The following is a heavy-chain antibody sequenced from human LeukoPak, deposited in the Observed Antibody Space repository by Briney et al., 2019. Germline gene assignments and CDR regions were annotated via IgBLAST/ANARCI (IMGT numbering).Heavy chain of an antibody. CDR2: IYHTSST. D-gene: IGHD6-6*01. CDR1: GYSISSGYY. V-gene: IGHV4-38-2*02. CDR3: ARDPRIAAPLFDY. Sequence: SETLSLTCTVSGYSISSGYYWAWIRPTPGKGLEWIGSIYHTSSTYRNPSLRSRVTISVDTSKNQFSLKLSSVTAADTAVYYCARDPRIAAPLFDYWGQGTLVTVSS. J-gene: IGHJ4*02.